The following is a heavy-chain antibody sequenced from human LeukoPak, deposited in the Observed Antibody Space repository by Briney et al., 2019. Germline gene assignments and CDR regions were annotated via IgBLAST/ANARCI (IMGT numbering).Heavy chain of an antibody. CDR2: IYYSGST. CDR3: ARPRIGGDDAFDI. D-gene: IGHD2-15*01. J-gene: IGHJ3*02. Sequence: PSETLSLTCTVSGGSISSYYWSGIRRPPGKGLEGIGYIYYSGSTNYNPSRKSRVTISVGTSKNQFSLKLSSVTAADTAVYYCARPRIGGDDAFDIWGQGTMVTVSS. CDR1: GGSISSYY. V-gene: IGHV4-59*01.